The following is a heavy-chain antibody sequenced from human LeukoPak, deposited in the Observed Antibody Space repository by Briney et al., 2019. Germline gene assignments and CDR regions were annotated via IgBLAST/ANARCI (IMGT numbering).Heavy chain of an antibody. CDR1: GFTFSSYG. Sequence: GGSLRLSCAASGFTFSSYGMHWVRQAPGKGLEWMAVISYDGSNKYYADSVKGRFTISRDNSKNTLYLQMNSLRAEDTAVYYCAKDQKAGSGSFKYYFDYWGQGTLVTVSS. CDR3: AKDQKAGSGSFKYYFDY. CDR2: ISYDGSNK. J-gene: IGHJ4*02. D-gene: IGHD3-10*01. V-gene: IGHV3-30*18.